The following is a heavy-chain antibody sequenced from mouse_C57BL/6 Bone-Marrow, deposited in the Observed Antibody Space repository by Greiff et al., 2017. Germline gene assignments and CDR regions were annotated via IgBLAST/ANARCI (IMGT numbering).Heavy chain of an antibody. CDR3: ARLGGSSLFDY. V-gene: IGHV5-12*01. CDR1: GFTFSDYY. Sequence: VMLVESGGGLVQPGGSLKLSCAASGFTFSDYYMYWVRQTPEKRLEWVAYISNGGGSTYYPDTVKGRFTISRDNAKNTLYLQMSRLKSEDTAMYYCARLGGSSLFDYWGQGTTLTVSS. CDR2: ISNGGGST. D-gene: IGHD1-1*01. J-gene: IGHJ2*01.